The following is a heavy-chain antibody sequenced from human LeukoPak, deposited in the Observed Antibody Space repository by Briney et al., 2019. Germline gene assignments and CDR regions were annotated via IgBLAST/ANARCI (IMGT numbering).Heavy chain of an antibody. CDR3: ARSTYYDSSGYPDY. CDR2: IYYSGST. D-gene: IGHD3-22*01. V-gene: IGHV4-31*03. Sequence: SETLSLTCTVSGGSISSGGYYWSWIRQHPGKGLEWIGYIYYSGSTYYNPSLKSRVTISVDTSKNQFSLKLSSVTAADTAVYYCARSTYYDSSGYPDYWGREPWSPSPQ. CDR1: GGSISSGGYY. J-gene: IGHJ4*02.